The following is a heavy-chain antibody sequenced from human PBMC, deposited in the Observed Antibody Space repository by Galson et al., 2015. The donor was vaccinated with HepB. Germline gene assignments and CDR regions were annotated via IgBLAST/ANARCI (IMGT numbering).Heavy chain of an antibody. CDR1: GYTFTGYY. CDR3: AREGGIAVAGDYYFDY. Sequence: SVKVSCKASGYTFTGYYMHWVRQAPGQGLEWMGWINPNSGGTNYAQKFQGWVTMTRDTSISTAYMELSRLRSDDTAVYYCAREGGIAVAGDYYFDYWGQGTLVTVSS. V-gene: IGHV1-2*04. CDR2: INPNSGGT. J-gene: IGHJ4*02. D-gene: IGHD6-19*01.